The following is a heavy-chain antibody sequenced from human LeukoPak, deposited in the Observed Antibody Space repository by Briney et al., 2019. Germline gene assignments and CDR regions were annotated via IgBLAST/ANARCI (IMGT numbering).Heavy chain of an antibody. Sequence: PGGSLRLSCAASGFTFSSYSMNWVRQAPGKGLEWVSSISSSSSYIYYADSVKGRFTISRDNAKNSLYLQMNSLRAEDTAVYYCARYCGGDCYAFVYWGQGTLVTVSS. CDR3: ARYCGGDCYAFVY. CDR2: ISSSSSYI. J-gene: IGHJ4*02. CDR1: GFTFSSYS. D-gene: IGHD2-21*02. V-gene: IGHV3-21*01.